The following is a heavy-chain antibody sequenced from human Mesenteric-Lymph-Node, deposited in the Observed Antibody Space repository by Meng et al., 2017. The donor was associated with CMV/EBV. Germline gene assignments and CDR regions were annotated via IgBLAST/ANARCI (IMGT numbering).Heavy chain of an antibody. J-gene: IGHJ4*02. CDR3: ARARETNSGYDPVDY. V-gene: IGHV1-2*06. Sequence: ASGYTFTGYYLHGVRQAPGQGLEWMGRINPDSGGTHYPQKFEDRVAMTRDTSISTAYMELSRLRSDDTAVYYCARARETNSGYDPVDYWGQGALVTVSS. CDR1: GYTFTGYY. D-gene: IGHD5-12*01. CDR2: INPDSGGT.